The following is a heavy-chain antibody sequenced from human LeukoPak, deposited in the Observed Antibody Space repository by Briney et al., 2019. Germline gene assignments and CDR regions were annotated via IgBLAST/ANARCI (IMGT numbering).Heavy chain of an antibody. J-gene: IGHJ4*02. CDR1: GFTFSSYS. CDR2: INSDGSTT. Sequence: PGGSLRLSCAASGFTFSSYSMNWVRQAPGKGLLWVSRINSDGSTTSYADSVKGRFTISRDNAKNTLYLQLNSLRAEDTAVYYCARGRNRDGYSDYWGQGTLVTVSS. D-gene: IGHD5-24*01. CDR3: ARGRNRDGYSDY. V-gene: IGHV3-74*01.